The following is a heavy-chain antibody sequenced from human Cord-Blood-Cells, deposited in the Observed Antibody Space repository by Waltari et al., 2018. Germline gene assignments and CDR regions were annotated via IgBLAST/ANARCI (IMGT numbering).Heavy chain of an antibody. CDR3: ARDYSYGDY. J-gene: IGHJ4*02. CDR2: VNPNICNT. V-gene: IGHV1-8*01. D-gene: IGHD5-18*01. Sequence: QVQLVQSGAEVKKPGASVKVSCKASGYTFTSYDINWVRQANGQGLEWMGLVNPNICNTCYAQKFQRRVAMTRNTSISTSYMELSSLRSEDTAVYYCARDYSYGDYWGQGTLVTVSS. CDR1: GYTFTSYD.